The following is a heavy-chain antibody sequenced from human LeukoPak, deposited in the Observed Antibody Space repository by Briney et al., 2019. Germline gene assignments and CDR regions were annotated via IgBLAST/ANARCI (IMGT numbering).Heavy chain of an antibody. J-gene: IGHJ3*02. CDR1: GGSFSGYY. Sequence: PSETLSLTCAVYGGSFSGYYWSWIRQPPGKGLEWIGEINHSGSTYYNPSLKSRVTISVDRSKNQFSLKLSSVTAADTAVYYCAVSSGSDAFDIWGQGTMVTVSS. CDR2: INHSGST. CDR3: AVSSGSDAFDI. V-gene: IGHV4-34*01. D-gene: IGHD3-22*01.